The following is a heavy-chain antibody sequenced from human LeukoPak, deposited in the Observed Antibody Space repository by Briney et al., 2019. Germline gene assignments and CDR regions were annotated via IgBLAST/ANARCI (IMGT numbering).Heavy chain of an antibody. CDR2: IIPIFGTA. CDR1: GGTFSSYA. D-gene: IGHD3-10*01. V-gene: IGHV1-69*13. J-gene: IGHJ4*02. CDR3: ARDLEIRGAYYFDY. Sequence: SVKVSCKASGGTFSSYAISWVRQAPGQGLEWMGGIIPIFGTANYAQKFQGRVTITAGESTSTAYMELSSLRSEDTAVYYCARDLEIRGAYYFDYWGQGTLVTVSS.